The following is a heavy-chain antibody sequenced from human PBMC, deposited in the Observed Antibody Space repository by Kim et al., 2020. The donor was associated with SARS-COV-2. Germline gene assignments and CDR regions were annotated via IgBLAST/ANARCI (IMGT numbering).Heavy chain of an antibody. CDR2: IYCSGST. CDR1: GGSISSYY. J-gene: IGHJ3*02. CDR3: ARAGGLNGAAFGI. V-gene: IGHV4-59*13. D-gene: IGHD7-27*01. Sequence: SETLSLTCTVSGGSISSYYWSWIGRPSGKGLDWIGHIYCSGSTNYNPSLKSRFTISVDTSKNQFSLKLSSVTAADTAVYYCARAGGLNGAAFGIWGQGT.